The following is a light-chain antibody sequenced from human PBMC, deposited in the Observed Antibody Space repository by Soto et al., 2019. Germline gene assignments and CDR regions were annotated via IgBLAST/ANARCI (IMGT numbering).Light chain of an antibody. Sequence: EIVMTQSPASLSVSPGERATLSCRASQSVISNLSWYQQKPVQAPRFLIYAASTRHTGIPARFSGSGAGAEFSLTTSSRQSEEFAAYYYQQHNNATLPTFGQGTRLEIK. V-gene: IGKV3-15*01. J-gene: IGKJ5*01. CDR1: QSVISN. CDR2: AAS. CDR3: QQHNNATLPT.